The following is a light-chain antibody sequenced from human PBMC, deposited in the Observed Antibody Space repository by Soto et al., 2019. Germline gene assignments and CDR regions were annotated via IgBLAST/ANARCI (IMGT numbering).Light chain of an antibody. V-gene: IGLV1-44*01. Sequence: QSALAQRPSGSGTPGQRVTISCSRSSSNIGSNTVNWYQQLPGTAPKLLIYSNNQRPSGVPDRFSGSKSGTSASLAISGLQSEDEADYYCAAWDDSLNGFYVFGTGTKVTVL. CDR2: SNN. CDR1: SSNIGSNT. CDR3: AAWDDSLNGFYV. J-gene: IGLJ1*01.